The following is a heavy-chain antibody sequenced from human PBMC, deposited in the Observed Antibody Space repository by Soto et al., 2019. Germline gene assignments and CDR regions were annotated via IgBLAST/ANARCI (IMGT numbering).Heavy chain of an antibody. D-gene: IGHD4-17*01. Sequence: PGGSLRLSCAASGFTFSNYDMSWVRQAPGKGLEWVSSISNSGSSTYYADSVKGRFTISRDNSKNPLYLQMNSLRAEDTAVYYCAKSGNRRFYYMDVWGKGTTVTVSS. V-gene: IGHV3-23*01. J-gene: IGHJ6*03. CDR3: AKSGNRRFYYMDV. CDR1: GFTFSNYD. CDR2: ISNSGSST.